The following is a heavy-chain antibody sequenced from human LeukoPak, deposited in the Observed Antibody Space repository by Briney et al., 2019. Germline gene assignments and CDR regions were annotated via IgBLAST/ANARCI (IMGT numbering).Heavy chain of an antibody. CDR3: TTWAGGSTRGYYYYMDV. CDR2: IKSKPDGGTT. V-gene: IGHV3-15*01. D-gene: IGHD1-26*01. CDR1: GFPFNNAW. J-gene: IGHJ6*03. Sequence: GGPLTLPCAVSGFPFNNAWMRWLRQAPGKGVEWVGCIKSKPDGGTTDYAAPVKGRFTISRDDSKNTLYLQMNSLKTEDTAVYYCTTWAGGSTRGYYYYMDVWGKGTTVTVSS.